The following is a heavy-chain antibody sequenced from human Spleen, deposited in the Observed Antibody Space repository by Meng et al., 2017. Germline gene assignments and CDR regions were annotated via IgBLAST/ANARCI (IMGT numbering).Heavy chain of an antibody. D-gene: IGHD5-18*01. Sequence: GESLKISCAASGFTYSDYYMSWIRQAPGKGLEWVSYISDSGGDIHYADSVKGRFTISRDNAKNSLYLQMNSLRAEDTAVYYCATDRGYSYYWGQGTLVTVSS. V-gene: IGHV3-11*01. CDR2: ISDSGGDI. CDR3: ATDRGYSYY. CDR1: GFTYSDYY. J-gene: IGHJ4*02.